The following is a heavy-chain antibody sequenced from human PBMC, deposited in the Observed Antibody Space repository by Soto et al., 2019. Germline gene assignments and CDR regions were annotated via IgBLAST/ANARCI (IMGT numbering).Heavy chain of an antibody. CDR3: AREANSHYGSGSYNSSNWFDP. CDR2: ISAYNGNT. Sequence: ASVKVSCKASGYTFTSYGISWVRQAPGQGLEWMRWISAYNGNTNYAQKLQGRVTMTTDKSTSTAYMELSSLRSEDTAVYYCAREANSHYGSGSYNSSNWFDPWGQGTLVTVSS. V-gene: IGHV1-18*01. J-gene: IGHJ5*02. D-gene: IGHD3-10*01. CDR1: GYTFTSYG.